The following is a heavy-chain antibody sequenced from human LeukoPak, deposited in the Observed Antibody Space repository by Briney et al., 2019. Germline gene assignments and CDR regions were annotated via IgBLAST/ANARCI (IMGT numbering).Heavy chain of an antibody. CDR3: ARDKAGSGWYDGAFDI. CDR2: IRYDGSNK. CDR1: EFTFSSYG. D-gene: IGHD6-19*01. V-gene: IGHV3-30*02. J-gene: IGHJ3*02. Sequence: HTGGSLRLSCAASEFTFSSYGMHWVRQAPGKGLEWVAFIRYDGSNKYYADSVKGRFTISRDNSKNTLYLQMNSLKPEDTAVYFCARDKAGSGWYDGAFDIWGQGTLVTVSS.